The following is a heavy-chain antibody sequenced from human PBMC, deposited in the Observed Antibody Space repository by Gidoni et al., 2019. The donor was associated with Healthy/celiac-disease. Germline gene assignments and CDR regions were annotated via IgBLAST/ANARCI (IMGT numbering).Heavy chain of an antibody. CDR2: IYSGGST. Sequence: EVQLVESGGGLIQPGGSLRLSCAASGFTVSSNYMSWVRQAPGKGLEWVSVIYSGGSTYYADSVKGRFTISRDNSKNTLYLQMNSLRAEDTAVYYCARLGLVGAGDAFDIWGQGTMVTVSS. CDR3: ARLGLVGAGDAFDI. D-gene: IGHD1-26*01. V-gene: IGHV3-53*01. CDR1: GFTVSSNY. J-gene: IGHJ3*02.